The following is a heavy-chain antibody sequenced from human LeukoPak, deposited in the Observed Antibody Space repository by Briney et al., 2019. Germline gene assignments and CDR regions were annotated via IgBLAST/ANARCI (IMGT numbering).Heavy chain of an antibody. Sequence: GGSLRLSCAASGLTFSNAWMSWVRQAPGKGLEWVGRIKSKTDGGTTDYAAPVKGRFTISRDDSKNTLYLQMNSLKTEDTAVYYCTTSFYDWYYFDYWGQGTLVTVSS. D-gene: IGHD3-16*01. CDR3: TTSFYDWYYFDY. CDR1: GLTFSNAW. J-gene: IGHJ4*02. V-gene: IGHV3-15*01. CDR2: IKSKTDGGTT.